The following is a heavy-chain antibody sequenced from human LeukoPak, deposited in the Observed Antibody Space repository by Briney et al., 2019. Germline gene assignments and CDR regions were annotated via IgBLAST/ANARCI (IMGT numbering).Heavy chain of an antibody. CDR2: ISGSGGTT. CDR1: RFTFSSFG. V-gene: IGHV3-23*01. CDR3: VKREINPVPFNF. Sequence: GGSLRLSCVASRFTFSSFGMSWVRQAPGKGLELVSGISGSGGTTSYPDSAKGRFTISRDNSRNTLFLQMNSLRVEDTAVYYCVKREINPVPFNFWGQGTLVTVSS. J-gene: IGHJ4*02. D-gene: IGHD1-26*01.